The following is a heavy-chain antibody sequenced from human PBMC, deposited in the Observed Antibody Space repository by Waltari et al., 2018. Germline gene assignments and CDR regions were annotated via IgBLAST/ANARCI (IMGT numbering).Heavy chain of an antibody. D-gene: IGHD5-18*01. CDR1: GFPFSSYD. CDR2: IRYDGSNK. V-gene: IGHV3-30*02. CDR3: AKDPPGLRDY. J-gene: IGHJ4*02. Sequence: QVQLVESGGGVVQPGGSLRLSCAAPGFPFSSYDMHWVRQAPGKGLEWVAFIRYDGSNKYYADSVKGRFTISRDNSKNTLYLQMNSLRAEDTAVYYCAKDPPGLRDYWGQGTLVTVSS.